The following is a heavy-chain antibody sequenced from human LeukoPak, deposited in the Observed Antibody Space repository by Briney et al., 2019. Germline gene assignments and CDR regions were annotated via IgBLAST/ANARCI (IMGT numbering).Heavy chain of an antibody. CDR2: MNPNSGNT. CDR1: GYTFTSYD. V-gene: IGHV1-8*01. J-gene: IGHJ3*02. D-gene: IGHD1-26*01. Sequence: GASVKVSCKASGYTFTSYDINWVRQATGRGLEWMGWMNPNSGNTGYAQKFQGRVTMTRNTSISTAYMELSSLRSEDTAVYYCARERELLRGDAFDIWGQGTMVTVSS. CDR3: ARERELLRGDAFDI.